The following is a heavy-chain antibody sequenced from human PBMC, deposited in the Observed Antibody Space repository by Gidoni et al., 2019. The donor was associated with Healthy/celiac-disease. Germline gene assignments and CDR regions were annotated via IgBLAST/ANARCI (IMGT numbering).Heavy chain of an antibody. J-gene: IGHJ4*02. Sequence: QLQLQESGPGLVKPSETLSLTCTVSGGSISSSSYYWGWIRQPPGKGLEWIGSIYYSGSTYYNPSLKSRVTISVDTSKNQFSLKLSSVTAADTAVYYCAQGQLGTAVDYWGQGTLVTVSS. CDR3: AQGQLGTAVDY. CDR2: IYYSGST. V-gene: IGHV4-39*01. CDR1: GGSISSSSYY. D-gene: IGHD1-1*01.